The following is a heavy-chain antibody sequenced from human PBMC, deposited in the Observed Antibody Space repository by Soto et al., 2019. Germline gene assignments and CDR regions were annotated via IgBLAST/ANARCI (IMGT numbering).Heavy chain of an antibody. CDR3: SREAVIAAAGTFDY. D-gene: IGHD6-13*01. J-gene: IGHJ4*02. CDR1: GGSISSGDYY. Sequence: QVQLQESGPGLVKPSQTLSLTCTVSGGSISSGDYYWSWIRQPPGKGLEWIGYIYYSGSTYYNPSLKRRVTISVDTSKNQFSLKLSSVTAADTAVYYCSREAVIAAAGTFDYWGQGTLVTVSS. CDR2: IYYSGST. V-gene: IGHV4-30-4*01.